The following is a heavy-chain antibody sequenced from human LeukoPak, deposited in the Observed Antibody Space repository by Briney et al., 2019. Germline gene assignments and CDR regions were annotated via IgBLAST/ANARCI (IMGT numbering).Heavy chain of an antibody. D-gene: IGHD1-26*01. Sequence: ASVKVSCKASGYTFTGYYMHWVRQAPGQGLEWMGWINPNSGGTNYAQKFEGRVTMTRDTSISTAYMELSSLRLDDTAVYYCARDVKWELSGLGYWGQGTLVTVSS. CDR2: INPNSGGT. CDR1: GYTFTGYY. CDR3: ARDVKWELSGLGY. V-gene: IGHV1-2*02. J-gene: IGHJ4*02.